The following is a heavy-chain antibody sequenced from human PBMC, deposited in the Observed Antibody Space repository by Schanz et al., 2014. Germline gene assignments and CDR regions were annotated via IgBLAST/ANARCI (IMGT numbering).Heavy chain of an antibody. CDR2: ISGSGGST. D-gene: IGHD6-25*01. J-gene: IGHJ4*02. V-gene: IGHV3-23*04. CDR3: AKVRYSSGWRGDYFDE. Sequence: EVKMVESGGGLVKPGGSLRLSCAASGFTFSSYAMSWVRQAPGKGLEWVSAISGSGGSTYYADSVKGRFTISRDNSKNTLYLQMTSLRAEDTAVYYCAKVRYSSGWRGDYFDEWGQGTLVTVAS. CDR1: GFTFSSYA.